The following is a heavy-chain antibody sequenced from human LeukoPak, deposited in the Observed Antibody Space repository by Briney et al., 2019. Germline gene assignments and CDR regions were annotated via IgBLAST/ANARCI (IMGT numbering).Heavy chain of an antibody. J-gene: IGHJ6*03. V-gene: IGHV3-7*04. CDR1: GFTFSSYW. CDR3: ARAYSSSFSPWAYYYMDV. CDR2: IKQDGSEK. Sequence: PGGSLRLSCAASGFTFSSYWMSWVRQAPGKGLEWVANIKQDGSEKYYVDSVKGRFTISRDNAKNSLYLQMNSLRAEDTAVYYCARAYSSSFSPWAYYYMDVWGKGTTVTVSS. D-gene: IGHD6-6*01.